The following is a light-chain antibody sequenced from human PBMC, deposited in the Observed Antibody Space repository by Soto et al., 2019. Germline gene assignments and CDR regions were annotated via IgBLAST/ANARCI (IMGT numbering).Light chain of an antibody. J-gene: IGLJ1*01. V-gene: IGLV2-11*01. Sequence: QSALTQPRSVSGSPGQSVTISCTGTSNDVGDYNYVSWYQQHPGKAPKLLIYDVTKRPSGVPDRFSGSKSDNTASLTISGLQAEDEADYYCCSYAGSYTYVFGTGTKLTVL. CDR3: CSYAGSYTYV. CDR2: DVT. CDR1: SNDVGDYNY.